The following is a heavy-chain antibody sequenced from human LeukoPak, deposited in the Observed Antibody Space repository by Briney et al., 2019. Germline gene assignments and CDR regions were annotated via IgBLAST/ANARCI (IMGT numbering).Heavy chain of an antibody. CDR2: IYYSRST. Sequence: SETLSLTCTLSRGSISSPTYYWGWIRQPPGKGLEWIGYIYYSRSTYYNPSLKSRVTISVDTSKNQFSLNLSSVTAADTAVYYCAQSDVVAGAFDIWGQGTMVIVSS. CDR1: RGSISSPTYY. CDR3: AQSDVVAGAFDI. D-gene: IGHD2-21*01. V-gene: IGHV4-39*01. J-gene: IGHJ3*02.